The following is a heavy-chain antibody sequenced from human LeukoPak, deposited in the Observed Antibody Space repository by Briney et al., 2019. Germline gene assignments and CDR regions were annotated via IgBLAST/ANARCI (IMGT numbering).Heavy chain of an antibody. V-gene: IGHV4-34*01. J-gene: IGHJ4*02. CDR1: GGSFSGYY. CDR2: INHSGST. Sequence: SETLSLTCAVCGGSFSGYYWSWIRQPPGKGLEWIGEINHSGSTNYNPSLKSRVTISVDTSKNQFSLKLSSVTAADTAVYYCAREASSGWDKDLFDYWGQGTLVTVSS. CDR3: AREASSGWDKDLFDY. D-gene: IGHD6-19*01.